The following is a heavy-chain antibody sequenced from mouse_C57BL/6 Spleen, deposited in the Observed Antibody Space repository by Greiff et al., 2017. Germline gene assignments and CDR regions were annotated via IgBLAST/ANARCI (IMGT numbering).Heavy chain of an antibody. J-gene: IGHJ4*01. Sequence: QVHVKQPGAELVMPGASVKLSCKASGYTFTSYWMHWVKQRPGQGLEWIGEIDPSDSYTNYNQKFKGKSTLTVDKSSSTAYMQLSSLTSEDSAVYYCAIPRSMDYWGQGTSVTVSS. CDR3: AIPRSMDY. D-gene: IGHD5-1*01. CDR1: GYTFTSYW. CDR2: IDPSDSYT. V-gene: IGHV1-69*01.